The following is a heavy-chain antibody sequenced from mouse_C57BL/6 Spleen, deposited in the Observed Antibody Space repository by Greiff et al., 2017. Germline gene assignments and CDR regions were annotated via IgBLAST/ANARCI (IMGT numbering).Heavy chain of an antibody. CDR3: ARRDYDAMDY. Sequence: QVQLQQSGPELVKPGASVKISCKASGYAFSSSWMNWVKQRPGKGLEGIGRIYPGDGDTNYNGKFKGKATLTADKSSSTAYMQLSSLTSEDSAVYFCARRDYDAMDYWGQGTSVTVSS. J-gene: IGHJ4*01. V-gene: IGHV1-82*01. CDR2: IYPGDGDT. CDR1: GYAFSSSW.